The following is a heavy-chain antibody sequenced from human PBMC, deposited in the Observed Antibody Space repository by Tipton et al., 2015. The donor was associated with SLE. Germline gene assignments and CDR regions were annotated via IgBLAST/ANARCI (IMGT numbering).Heavy chain of an antibody. Sequence: TLSLTCSVSGVSISTSRYYWGWIRQSPGQGLEWVGSLYAGGSTYFHPSLKSRVTISVDTSKNQFSLKLNSVTATDAAVYYCARASFIVGSTTFWFDPWGQGALVIVSS. J-gene: IGHJ5*02. D-gene: IGHD1-26*01. CDR3: ARASFIVGSTTFWFDP. V-gene: IGHV4-39*07. CDR1: GVSISTSRYY. CDR2: LYAGGST.